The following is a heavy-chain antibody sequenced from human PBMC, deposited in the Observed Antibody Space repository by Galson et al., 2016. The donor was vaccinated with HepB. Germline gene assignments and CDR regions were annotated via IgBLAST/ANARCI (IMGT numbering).Heavy chain of an antibody. CDR3: ARALSSSGWTYWYFDL. V-gene: IGHV3-7*03. Sequence: SLRLSCAASRFTFINSWMSWVRQAPGKGLEWVANIKQDGSEKYYVDSVKGRFTISRDNAKNSLFLQMNGLRAGDTAVYYCARALSSSGWTYWYFDLWGRGTLVTVSS. CDR2: IKQDGSEK. J-gene: IGHJ2*01. D-gene: IGHD6-19*01. CDR1: RFTFINSW.